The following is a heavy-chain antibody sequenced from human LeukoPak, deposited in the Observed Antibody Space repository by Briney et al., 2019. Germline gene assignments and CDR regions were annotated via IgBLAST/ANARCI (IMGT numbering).Heavy chain of an antibody. V-gene: IGHV1-8*03. D-gene: IGHD2-15*01. CDR3: ARVGGRGSSGRYYFDY. Sequence: ASVKVSCKASGYTFTGYYMHWVRQAPGQGLEWMGWMNPNSGNTGYAQKFQGRVTITRNTSISTAYMELSSLRSEDTAVYYCARVGGRGSSGRYYFDYWGQGTLVTVSS. CDR1: GYTFTGYY. J-gene: IGHJ4*02. CDR2: MNPNSGNT.